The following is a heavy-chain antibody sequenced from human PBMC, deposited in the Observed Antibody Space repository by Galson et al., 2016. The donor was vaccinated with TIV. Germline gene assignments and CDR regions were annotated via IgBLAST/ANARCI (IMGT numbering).Heavy chain of an antibody. Sequence: TLSLTCTVSHGSISSGSYYWPWTRQPAGKGLEWIGHLSSGGTTNYNPSFKGRVTMSLDTSKNQFSLKVTSVTAAVTAVYYCARDVVLYCTASSCLPRSFDLWGQGILVTVSS. CDR3: ARDVVLYCTASSCLPRSFDL. CDR2: LSSGGTT. CDR1: HGSISSGSYY. V-gene: IGHV4-61*09. J-gene: IGHJ4*02. D-gene: IGHD2-2*01.